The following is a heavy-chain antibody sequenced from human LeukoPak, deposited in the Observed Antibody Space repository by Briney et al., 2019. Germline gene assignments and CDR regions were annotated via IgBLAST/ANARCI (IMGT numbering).Heavy chain of an antibody. Sequence: SETLSLTCTVSGASVSSYYWSWIRQPPGKGLEWIGHMYYTVITNYNPSLKSRVTISINTSKNQFSLKLTSVTAADTAVYYCASLGTTNWLDPWGQGTLVSVSS. CDR2: MYYTVIT. V-gene: IGHV4-59*02. D-gene: IGHD1/OR15-1a*01. CDR1: GASVSSYY. CDR3: ASLGTTNWLDP. J-gene: IGHJ5*02.